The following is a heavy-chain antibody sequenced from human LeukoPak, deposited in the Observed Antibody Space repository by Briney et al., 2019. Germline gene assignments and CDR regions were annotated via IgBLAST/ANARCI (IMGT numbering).Heavy chain of an antibody. CDR1: GYTFTGYY. D-gene: IGHD3-22*01. V-gene: IGHV1-2*02. J-gene: IGHJ4*02. CDR3: AKLDSYDSGGFYSD. CDR2: INPNSGGT. Sequence: ASVKVSCKASGYTFTGYYMHWVRQAPGQGLEWMGWINPNSGGTNYAQKFQGRVTMTRDTSISTAYMELSRLRSDDTAVYYCAKLDSYDSGGFYSDGGQGPLVTVSS.